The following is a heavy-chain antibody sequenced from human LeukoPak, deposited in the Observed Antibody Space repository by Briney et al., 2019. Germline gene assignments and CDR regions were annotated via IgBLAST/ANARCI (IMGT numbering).Heavy chain of an antibody. CDR1: GFTFSSYS. J-gene: IGHJ4*02. D-gene: IGHD6-6*01. CDR2: ISSSSSYI. V-gene: IGHV3-21*04. Sequence: GALRLSCAASGFTFSSYSMNWVRQAPGKGLEWVSSISSSSSYIYYADSVKGRFTISRDNSKNTLYLQMNSLRAEDTAVYYCAKDKHPRQLQHFDYWGQGTLVTVSS. CDR3: AKDKHPRQLQHFDY.